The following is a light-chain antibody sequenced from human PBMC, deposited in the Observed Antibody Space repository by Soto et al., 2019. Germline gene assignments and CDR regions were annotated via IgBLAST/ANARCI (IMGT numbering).Light chain of an antibody. CDR3: CLYVGATTYV. CDR2: EGH. CDR1: SGYVGTYSL. Sequence: QSVLAQPAPVSGSPGQSITISCTRASGYVGTYSLVSWYQQHPGKAPKVVIYEGHKRPSGVPDRFSGSTSVNTASLTISGLQTDDEADYYCCLYVGATTYVFGTGTKGTVL. J-gene: IGLJ1*01. V-gene: IGLV2-23*01.